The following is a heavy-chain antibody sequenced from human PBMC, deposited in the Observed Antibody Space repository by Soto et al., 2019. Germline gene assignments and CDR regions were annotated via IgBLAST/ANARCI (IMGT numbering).Heavy chain of an antibody. J-gene: IGHJ4*02. CDR1: GFPFGENA. CDR3: AKEDTSSGSLDY. Sequence: QPGGSLRLSCAACGFPFGENAMSWVRQAPGKGLEWVSGISDSGATTYYADSVRGRFTISRDNSKNTLYLQMKSLRAEDSASYYCAKEDTSSGSLDYWGQGALVTVSS. D-gene: IGHD6-19*01. CDR2: ISDSGATT. V-gene: IGHV3-23*01.